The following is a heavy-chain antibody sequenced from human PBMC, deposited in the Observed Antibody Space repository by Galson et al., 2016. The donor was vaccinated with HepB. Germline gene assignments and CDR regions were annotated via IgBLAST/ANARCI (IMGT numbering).Heavy chain of an antibody. CDR2: FDPEDGEI. J-gene: IGHJ4*02. CDR3: VREASAETSLGSFDS. Sequence: SVKVSCKVSGYSLSELSIHWVRQAPGKGLEWMGGFDPEDGEIAYAKKIQGRVTMTEDTSADTAYMELSSLRSEDTAVYYCVREASAETSLGSFDSWGQGTLVTVSS. V-gene: IGHV1-24*01. D-gene: IGHD3-3*02. CDR1: GYSLSELS.